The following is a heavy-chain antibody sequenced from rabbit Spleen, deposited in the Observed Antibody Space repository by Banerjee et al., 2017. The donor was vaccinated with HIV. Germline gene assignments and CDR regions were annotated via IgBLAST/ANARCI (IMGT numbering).Heavy chain of an antibody. Sequence: QEQLVESGGDLVKPGASLTLTCKASGFSFSSSYYMCWVRQAPGKGLEWIACIYTVSGGSSYYASWAKGRFTISKTSSTTVTLQMTSLTAADTATYFCARDGAGGSYFALWGQGTLVTVS. V-gene: IGHV1S45*01. CDR2: IYTVSGGSS. CDR3: ARDGAGGSYFAL. J-gene: IGHJ3*01. D-gene: IGHD8-1*01. CDR1: GFSFSSSYY.